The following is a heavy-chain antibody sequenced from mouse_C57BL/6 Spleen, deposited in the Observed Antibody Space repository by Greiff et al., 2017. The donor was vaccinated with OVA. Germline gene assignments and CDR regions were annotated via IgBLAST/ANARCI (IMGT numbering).Heavy chain of an antibody. CDR2: IYPGDGDT. D-gene: IGHD1-1*01. Sequence: VQLQQSGAELVKPGASVKISCKASGYAFSSYWMNWVKQRPGKGLEWIGQIYPGDGDTNYNGKFKGKATLTADKSSSTAYMQLSSLTSEDSAVYFCARSNYGSHYYAMDYWGQGTSVTVSS. J-gene: IGHJ4*01. CDR3: ARSNYGSHYYAMDY. V-gene: IGHV1-80*01. CDR1: GYAFSSYW.